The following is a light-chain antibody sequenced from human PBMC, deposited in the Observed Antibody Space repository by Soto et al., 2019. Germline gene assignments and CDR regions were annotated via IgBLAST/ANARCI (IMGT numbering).Light chain of an antibody. CDR3: QQYGNPPPYS. CDR1: QSVSRSL. J-gene: IGKJ2*03. CDR2: GAS. V-gene: IGKV3-20*01. Sequence: EIVLTQSPGTLSLSPGERATLSCRASQSVSRSLLAWYQQKPGQAPRLLIYGASTRATGIADRFSGSGYETDFTLTISRLEPEDFAVYYCQQYGNPPPYSFGQGTKLEIK.